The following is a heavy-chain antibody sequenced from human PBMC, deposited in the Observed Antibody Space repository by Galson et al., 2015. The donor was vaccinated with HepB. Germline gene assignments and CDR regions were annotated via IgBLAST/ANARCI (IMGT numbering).Heavy chain of an antibody. CDR3: APGYGGSDLRLN. CDR2: IFSSGNTI. V-gene: IGHV3-23*05. CDR1: GFTFNNYA. J-gene: IGHJ4*02. D-gene: IGHD5-12*01. Sequence: SLRLSCPAAGFTFNNYAMNWVRQAPGEGLEWVSGIFSSGNTIYYADSVKGRFTISRDNSKNSLYLQMNSLRAEDTATYYCAPGYGGSDLRLNWGQGTLVTVSS.